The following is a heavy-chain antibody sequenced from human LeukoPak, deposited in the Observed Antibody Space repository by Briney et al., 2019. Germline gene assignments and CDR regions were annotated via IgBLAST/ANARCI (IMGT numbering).Heavy chain of an antibody. CDR3: ARETEGIDY. J-gene: IGHJ4*02. V-gene: IGHV3-11*04. Sequence: LSLTCAVYGGSFSGDFWSWIRQAPGKGLEWVSHISSGGSTITYADSVTGRFTISRDNAKNSLYLQMNSLRAEDTAVYYCARETEGIDYWGQGTLVTVSS. CDR2: ISSGGSTI. CDR1: GGSFSGDF.